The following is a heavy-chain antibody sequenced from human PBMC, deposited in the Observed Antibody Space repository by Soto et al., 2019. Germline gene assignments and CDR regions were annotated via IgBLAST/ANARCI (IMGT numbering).Heavy chain of an antibody. CDR2: ISSSSIYI. D-gene: IGHD5-12*01. Sequence: GGSLRLSCAASGFTFSSYSMNWVRQAPGKGLEWVSSISSSSIYIYYADSVKGRFTISRDNAKNSLYLQMNSLRAEDTAVYYCARDRGYSGYDLDAFDIWGQGTMVTVSS. V-gene: IGHV3-21*01. CDR3: ARDRGYSGYDLDAFDI. CDR1: GFTFSSYS. J-gene: IGHJ3*02.